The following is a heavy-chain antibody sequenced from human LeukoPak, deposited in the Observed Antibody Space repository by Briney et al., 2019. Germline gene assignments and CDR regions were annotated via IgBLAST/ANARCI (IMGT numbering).Heavy chain of an antibody. J-gene: IGHJ4*02. D-gene: IGHD3-10*01. V-gene: IGHV3-30*03. CDR1: GLTFGSYG. Sequence: GGSLRLSCAASGLTFGSYGMHWVRQAPGKGLEWVAVISYDGSDKYYADPVKGRFTISRDNAKSMLYLQMNSLRAEDTAVYYCTRDSQGSGMYSVVYWGQGTLVTVSS. CDR3: TRDSQGSGMYSVVY. CDR2: ISYDGSDK.